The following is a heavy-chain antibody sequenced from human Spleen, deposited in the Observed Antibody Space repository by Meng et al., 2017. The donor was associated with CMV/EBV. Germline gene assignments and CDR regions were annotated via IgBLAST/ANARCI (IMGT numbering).Heavy chain of an antibody. CDR2: INPNSGGT. CDR1: RYNFNAYY. D-gene: IGHD3-16*01. Sequence: KVSCKASRYNFNAYYMHWVRQAPGQGLEWMGWINPNSGGTKYAQKFQGWVTMTRDTSISTAYMELTRLKSDDTAVYYCAMGSDYLDYWGQGTLVTVSS. J-gene: IGHJ4*02. V-gene: IGHV1-2*04. CDR3: AMGSDYLDY.